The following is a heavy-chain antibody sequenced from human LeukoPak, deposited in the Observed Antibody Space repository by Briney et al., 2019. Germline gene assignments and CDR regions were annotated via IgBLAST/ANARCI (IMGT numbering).Heavy chain of an antibody. CDR1: GGSISSSSYY. V-gene: IGHV4-39*01. D-gene: IGHD3-22*01. J-gene: IGHJ5*02. Sequence: PSETLSLTCTVSGGSISSSSYYWGWIRQPPGKGLEWIGSIYYSGSTYYNPSLKSRVTISVDTSKNQFSLKLGSVTAADTAVYYCARHWRFGYYYDSSGYSWGQGTLVTVSS. CDR2: IYYSGST. CDR3: ARHWRFGYYYDSSGYS.